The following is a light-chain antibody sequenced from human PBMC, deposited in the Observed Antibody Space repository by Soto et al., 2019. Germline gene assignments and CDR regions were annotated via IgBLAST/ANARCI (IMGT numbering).Light chain of an antibody. V-gene: IGLV4-69*01. Sequence: QSVLTQSPSASASLGASVKLTCTLSSGHSNYAIAWHQQQPEKGPRYLMKLNSDGSHSKGDGIPDRFSGSSSGAERYLTVSSLQSEDEADYYCLTWGTGIQVFGGGTKLTVL. J-gene: IGLJ2*01. CDR1: SGHSNYA. CDR3: LTWGTGIQV. CDR2: LNSDGSH.